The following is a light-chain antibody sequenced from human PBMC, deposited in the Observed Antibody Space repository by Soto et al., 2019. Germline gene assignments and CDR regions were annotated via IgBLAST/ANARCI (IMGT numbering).Light chain of an antibody. CDR2: AAS. V-gene: IGKV1-39*01. CDR1: QSISSY. Sequence: DFQMTQSPSSLSASVGDRVTITCRASQSISSYLNWYQQKPGKAPKLLIYAASSLQSGVPSRFSGSGSGTDFTLTISSLQPEDFATYYCQQSYSTPPVTFGGGTKVEIK. J-gene: IGKJ4*01. CDR3: QQSYSTPPVT.